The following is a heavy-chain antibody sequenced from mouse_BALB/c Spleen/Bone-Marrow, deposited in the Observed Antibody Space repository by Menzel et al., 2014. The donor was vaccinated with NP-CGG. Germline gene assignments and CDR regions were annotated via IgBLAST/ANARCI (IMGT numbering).Heavy chain of an antibody. CDR2: INSNGGST. V-gene: IGHV5-6-3*01. D-gene: IGHD2-1*01. J-gene: IGHJ2*01. CDR1: GFTFXSYG. CDR3: VRGNYGNYVDYFDF. Sequence: EVNVVESGGGLVQPGGSPKLSCAASGFTFXSYGMSWVRQTPDKRLELVATINSNGGSTYYPDSVKGRFTISRDTAKNTLYLQMSSLKSEETAMYYCVRGNYGNYVDYFDFWGQGTTLTVSS.